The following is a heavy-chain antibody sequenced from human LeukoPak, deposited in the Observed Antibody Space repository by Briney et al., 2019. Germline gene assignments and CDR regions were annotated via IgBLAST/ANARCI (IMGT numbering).Heavy chain of an antibody. J-gene: IGHJ4*02. CDR3: AHRQGVWGSYRYPYYFDH. Sequence: KESGPTLVKPTQTLTLTCTFSGFSLSTSGVGVGWIRQPPGKALEWLALIYWDDDKRYSPSLKSRLTITKDTSKNQVVLTMTNMDPVDTATYYCAHRQGVWGSYRYPYYFDHWGQGTLVTVSS. V-gene: IGHV2-5*02. D-gene: IGHD3-16*02. CDR1: GFSLSTSGVG. CDR2: IYWDDDK.